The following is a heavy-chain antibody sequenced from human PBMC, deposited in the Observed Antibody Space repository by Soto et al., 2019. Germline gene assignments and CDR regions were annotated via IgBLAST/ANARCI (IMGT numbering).Heavy chain of an antibody. D-gene: IGHD6-19*01. CDR3: ASLRSGWGIDY. CDR1: GGSISSGGYT. CDR2: IYHSGST. Sequence: QLQLQESGSGLVKPSQTLSLTCAVSGGSISSGGYTWSWIRQPPGKGLEWIGYIYHSGSTYYNPSLKSRVTISVDRSKNQFSLKLSSVTAADTAVYYCASLRSGWGIDYWGQGTLVTVSS. J-gene: IGHJ4*02. V-gene: IGHV4-30-2*01.